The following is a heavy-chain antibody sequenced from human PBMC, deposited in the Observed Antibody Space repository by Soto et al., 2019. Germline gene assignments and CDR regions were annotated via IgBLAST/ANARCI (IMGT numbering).Heavy chain of an antibody. V-gene: IGHV1-8*01. D-gene: IGHD4-17*01. Sequence: QVQLVQSGAEVKKPGASVKVSCKASGYSFTSFDLNWVRQSTGQGLDWLGWMNPRSGNIGYAPKFQHRVIIPGNTSTRPAYLELSSLRSDDRALYYCVGGTRTAESWGQGTLVTGSS. CDR3: VGGTRTAES. CDR2: MNPRSGNI. CDR1: GYSFTSFD. J-gene: IGHJ5*02.